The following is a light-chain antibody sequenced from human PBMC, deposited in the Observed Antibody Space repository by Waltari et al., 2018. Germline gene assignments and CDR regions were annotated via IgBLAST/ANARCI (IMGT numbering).Light chain of an antibody. CDR3: SSYTTNSPYV. V-gene: IGLV2-14*01. CDR1: SSDVGGYQY. CDR2: EVS. Sequence: QSALTQPASVSGSPGQSIPISCTGTSSDVGGYQYVSWYQQHPGKAPKLMIYEVSNRPSGVSNRFSGSKSGNTASLTITGLQAEDEADYYCSSYTTNSPYVFGTGTKVTVL. J-gene: IGLJ1*01.